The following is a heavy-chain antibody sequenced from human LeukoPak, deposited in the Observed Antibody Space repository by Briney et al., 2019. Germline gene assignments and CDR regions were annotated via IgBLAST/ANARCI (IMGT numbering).Heavy chain of an antibody. V-gene: IGHV3-53*01. J-gene: IGHJ3*02. Sequence: GGSLRLSCAASGFTVSSIYMSWVRQAPGKGLEWVSVIYSGGSTYYADSAKGRFTISRDNSKNTLYLQMNSLRAEDTAVYYCARGRYDSSGYYIYDAFDIWGQGTMVTVSS. CDR1: GFTVSSIY. CDR3: ARGRYDSSGYYIYDAFDI. CDR2: IYSGGST. D-gene: IGHD3-22*01.